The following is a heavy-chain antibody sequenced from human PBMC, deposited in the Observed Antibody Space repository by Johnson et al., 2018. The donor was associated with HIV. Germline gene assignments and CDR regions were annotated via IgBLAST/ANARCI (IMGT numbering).Heavy chain of an antibody. V-gene: IGHV3-30*04. CDR2: ISYDGSNK. CDR1: GFTFSSYA. D-gene: IGHD1-1*01. Sequence: QVQLVESGGGVVQPGRSLRLSCAASGFTFSSYAMHWVRQAPGKGLEWVAVISYDGSNKYYADSVKGRFTISRDNSKNTLYLQMNNLRAEDTAVYYCARGGIIHDAFDIWGQGTMVTVSS. J-gene: IGHJ3*02. CDR3: ARGGIIHDAFDI.